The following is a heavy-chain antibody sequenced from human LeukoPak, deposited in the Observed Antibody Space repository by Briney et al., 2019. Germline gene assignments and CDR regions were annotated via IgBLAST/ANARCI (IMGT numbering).Heavy chain of an antibody. CDR2: VDHTGST. CDR3: ARHEGGSYLDAFDI. J-gene: IGHJ3*02. V-gene: IGHV4-59*01. D-gene: IGHD1-26*01. Sequence: SETLSLTCSVSDDSITMYYWTWIRQPPGKGLEWIGYVDHTGSTNFNPSLNGRVSISRDTTKNLFSLRLRSVTAADTAVYYCARHEGGSYLDAFDIWGQGTMVTVSS. CDR1: DDSITMYY.